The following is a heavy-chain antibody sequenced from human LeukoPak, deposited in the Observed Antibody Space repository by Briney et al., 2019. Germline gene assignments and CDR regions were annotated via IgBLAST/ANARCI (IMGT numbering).Heavy chain of an antibody. V-gene: IGHV1-2*02. Sequence: ASVKVSCKASGYTFTGYYMHWVRQAPGQGLEWMGWINPNSGGTNYAQKFQGRVTMTRDTSISTAYMELSRLRSDDTAVYYCARDWRVYSSSPPFDYWGQGTLVTVSS. D-gene: IGHD6-6*01. CDR1: GYTFTGYY. J-gene: IGHJ4*02. CDR2: INPNSGGT. CDR3: ARDWRVYSSSPPFDY.